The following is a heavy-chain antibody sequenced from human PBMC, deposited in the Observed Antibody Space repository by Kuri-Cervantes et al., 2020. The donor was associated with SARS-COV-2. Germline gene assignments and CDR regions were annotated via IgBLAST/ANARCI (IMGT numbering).Heavy chain of an antibody. CDR2: IYYSGST. D-gene: IGHD3-16*01. V-gene: IGHV4-59*01. CDR1: GDSISSYY. CDR3: ARGGGYDYPHY. J-gene: IGHJ4*02. Sequence: GSLRLSCTVSGDSISSYYWSWVRQPPGKGLEWIGYIYYSGSTKYNPSLKSRITISLNTSKNQFSQKLSSVTAADTAVYYCARGGGYDYPHYWGQGTLVTVSS.